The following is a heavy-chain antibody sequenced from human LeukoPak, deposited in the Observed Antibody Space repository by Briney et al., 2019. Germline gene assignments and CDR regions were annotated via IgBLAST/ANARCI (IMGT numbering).Heavy chain of an antibody. CDR2: IRYDGSDK. CDR1: GFTFSSYA. J-gene: IGHJ5*01. Sequence: GTSLRLSCAASGFTFSSYAMHWVRQAPGKGLEWVAVIRYDGSDKYYGDSVKGRFTISRDNSKSTLYLQMNSLRPEDTAVYYCAKDWALYRDYVAYFESWGQGTLVTVSS. V-gene: IGHV3-30*18. CDR3: AKDWALYRDYVAYFES. D-gene: IGHD4-17*01.